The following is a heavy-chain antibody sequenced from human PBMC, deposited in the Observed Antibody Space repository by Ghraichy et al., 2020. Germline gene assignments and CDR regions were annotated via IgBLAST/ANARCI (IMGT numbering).Heavy chain of an antibody. D-gene: IGHD3-9*01. V-gene: IGHV3-21*01. CDR3: AKVKQGILTGYGMDV. Sequence: GESLNISCAASGLTFSRYTMNWVRQAPGKGLEWVSSISHGSSDIHYADSVKGRFTISRDNAKNSLYLEMNSLRAEDTAVYYCAKVKQGILTGYGMDVWGQGTTVSVSS. CDR2: ISHGSSDI. CDR1: GLTFSRYT. J-gene: IGHJ6*02.